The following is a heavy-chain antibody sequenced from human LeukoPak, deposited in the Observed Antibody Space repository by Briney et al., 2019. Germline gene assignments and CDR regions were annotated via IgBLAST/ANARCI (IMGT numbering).Heavy chain of an antibody. D-gene: IGHD5-12*01. CDR2: IYTSGST. V-gene: IGHV4-4*07. CDR1: GGTFSSYY. CDR3: AYSGYDTPLDY. J-gene: IGHJ4*01. Sequence: PSGTLCLTCAVSGGTFSSYYWTWIRQAAGKGLEWIGRIYTSGSTNYNPSLKRRVTMSVDTSKSQFSLKLSSVTAADTAVYYCAYSGYDTPLDYWGQEPWSPSPQ.